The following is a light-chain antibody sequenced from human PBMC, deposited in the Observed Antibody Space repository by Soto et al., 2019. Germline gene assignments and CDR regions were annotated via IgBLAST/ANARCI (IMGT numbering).Light chain of an antibody. CDR3: QQYINLPLT. Sequence: EILLTQSPATLSPSLWERVTISCKASQTMSRYLTWYQQRPGQAPSLLIYDASNMATGTPARFSGSGSGTEFTFTISSLQSEDIAIYYCQQYINLPLTFGGGTKVDI. CDR1: QTMSRY. V-gene: IGKV3-15*01. J-gene: IGKJ4*01. CDR2: DAS.